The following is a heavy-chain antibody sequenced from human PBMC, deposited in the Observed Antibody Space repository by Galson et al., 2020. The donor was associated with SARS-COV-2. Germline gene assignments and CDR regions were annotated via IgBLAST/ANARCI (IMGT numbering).Heavy chain of an antibody. Sequence: SVKVSCKASGGTFNSYAISWVRQAPGQGLEWMGGIIPIFGTANYAQKFQGRVKITADESTSTAYMELSSLTSEDTAVYYCASGYDLVDWSMDVWGQGTTVTVSS. V-gene: IGHV1-69*13. D-gene: IGHD5-12*01. J-gene: IGHJ6*02. CDR2: IIPIFGTA. CDR3: ASGYDLVDWSMDV. CDR1: GGTFNSYA.